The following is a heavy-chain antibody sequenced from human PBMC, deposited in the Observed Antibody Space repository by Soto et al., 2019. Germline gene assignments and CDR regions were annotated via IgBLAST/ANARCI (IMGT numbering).Heavy chain of an antibody. CDR1: GDSINSGRDY. CDR2: AYYSGST. V-gene: IGHV4-39*01. D-gene: IGHD3-10*01. CDR3: ARRTRGTMIRGAFDY. Sequence: SETLSLTCTVSGDSINSGRDYWGWIRQPPGKGLEWIGSAYYSGSTYYNPSLKSRVTISVDTSKNQFSLRLYSVTAADTAVYYCARRTRGTMIRGAFDYWGQGTLVTVSS. J-gene: IGHJ4*02.